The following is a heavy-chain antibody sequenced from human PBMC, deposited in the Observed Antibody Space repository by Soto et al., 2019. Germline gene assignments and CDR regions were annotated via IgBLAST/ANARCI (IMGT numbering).Heavy chain of an antibody. D-gene: IGHD1-26*01. J-gene: IGHJ6*02. CDR1: GFTFTSSA. CDR3: AATYRGGISLGSDYYYYGMAV. Sequence: ASVKVSCKASGFTFTSSAVQWVRQARGQRLEWIGWIVVGSGNTNYAQKFQERVTITRDMSTSTAYMELSSLRSEDTAVYYCAATYRGGISLGSDYYYYGMAVSGQGTTVTVSS. V-gene: IGHV1-58*01. CDR2: IVVGSGNT.